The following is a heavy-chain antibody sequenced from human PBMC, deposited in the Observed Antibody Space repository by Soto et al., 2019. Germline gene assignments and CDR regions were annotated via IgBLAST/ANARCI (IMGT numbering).Heavy chain of an antibody. CDR3: AGGLGLRPDDY. CDR2: ISAYNGNT. D-gene: IGHD3-16*01. V-gene: IGHV1-18*01. Sequence: QVQLVQSGAEVKKPGASVKVSCKASGYTFTSYGISWVRQAPGQGLEWMGWISAYNGNTNYAQKLPGRVTMTPDPPTSTAYMEWRSLRSDDRAVYYCAGGLGLRPDDYWGQGTRVTASS. J-gene: IGHJ4*02. CDR1: GYTFTSYG.